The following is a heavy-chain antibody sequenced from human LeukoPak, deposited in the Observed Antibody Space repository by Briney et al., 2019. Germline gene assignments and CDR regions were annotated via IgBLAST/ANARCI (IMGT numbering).Heavy chain of an antibody. J-gene: IGHJ6*03. Sequence: ASVKVSCKASGYTFTSYYMHWVRQAPGQGLEWMGIINPSGGSTSYAKKFQGRVTMTRDTSTSTVYMELSSLRSEDTAVYYCAREGSGTRGYYYYTDVWGKGTTVTVSS. D-gene: IGHD1-1*01. CDR2: INPSGGST. CDR3: AREGSGTRGYYYYTDV. V-gene: IGHV1-46*01. CDR1: GYTFTSYY.